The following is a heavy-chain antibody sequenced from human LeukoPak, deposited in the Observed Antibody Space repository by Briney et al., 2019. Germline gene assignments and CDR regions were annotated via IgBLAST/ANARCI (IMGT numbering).Heavy chain of an antibody. Sequence: ASVKVSCKVSGYTLTELFMHWVGQAPGKGLEGMGGFDPEDGETIYAQKFQGRVTMTEDTSTDTAYRELSSLRSEDRAVYYCATVGGVRATDYYYYYMDVWGKGTTVTVSS. D-gene: IGHD3-10*01. J-gene: IGHJ6*03. CDR1: GYTLTELF. CDR3: ATVGGVRATDYYYYYMDV. CDR2: FDPEDGET. V-gene: IGHV1-24*01.